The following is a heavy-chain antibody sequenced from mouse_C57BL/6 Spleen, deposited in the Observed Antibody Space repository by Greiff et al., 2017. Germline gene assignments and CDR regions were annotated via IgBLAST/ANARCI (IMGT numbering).Heavy chain of an antibody. V-gene: IGHV3-6*01. CDR1: GYSITSGYY. CDR3: ARDSRSTMDWYFDV. D-gene: IGHD2-1*01. CDR2: ISYDGSN. Sequence: EVKLQESGPGLVKPSQSLSLTCSVTGYSITSGYYWNWIRQFPGNKLEWMGYISYDGSNNYNPSLKNRISITRDTSKNQFFLKLNSVTTEDTATYYCARDSRSTMDWYFDVWGTGTTVTVSS. J-gene: IGHJ1*03.